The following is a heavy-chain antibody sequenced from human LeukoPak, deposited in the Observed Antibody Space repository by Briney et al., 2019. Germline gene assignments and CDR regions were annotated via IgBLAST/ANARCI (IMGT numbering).Heavy chain of an antibody. D-gene: IGHD6-13*01. CDR3: ARVGKQQLVLFDY. CDR2: IYYSGST. CDR1: GGSISSYY. V-gene: IGHV4-59*01. Sequence: KASETLSLTCTVSGGSISSYYWSWIRQPPGKGLEWIGYIYYSGSTNYNPSLKSRVTISVDTSKNQFSLKLSSVTAADTAVYYCARVGKQQLVLFDYWGQGTLVTVSS. J-gene: IGHJ4*02.